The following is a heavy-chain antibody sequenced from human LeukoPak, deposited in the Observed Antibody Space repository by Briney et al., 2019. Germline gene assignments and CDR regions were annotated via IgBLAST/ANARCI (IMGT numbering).Heavy chain of an antibody. CDR2: VYVSGST. Sequence: PSETLSLTCTVSGGSISSDSHYWSWIRQPAGKALESIGRVYVSGSTNYNPSLKSRVTISIGTSKNHFSLRLSSVTAADTAVYYCARETTARGYFDYWGQGTLVTVSS. J-gene: IGHJ4*02. CDR3: ARETTARGYFDY. CDR1: GGSISSDSHY. V-gene: IGHV4-61*02. D-gene: IGHD4-17*01.